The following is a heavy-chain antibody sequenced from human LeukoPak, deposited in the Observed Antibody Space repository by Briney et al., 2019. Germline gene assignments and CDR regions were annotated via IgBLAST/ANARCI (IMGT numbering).Heavy chain of an antibody. CDR3: ARGLRSDY. CDR2: MNPNSGRR. Sequence: GASVKVSCKASGYTFSNYDINWVRQAPGQGLEWMGWMNPNSGRRVYAQKFQGRVTMTRNSSINTAYMELTSLRSDDTAVYYCARGLRSDYWAREPWSPSPQ. D-gene: IGHD3-16*02. J-gene: IGHJ4*02. CDR1: GYTFSNYD. V-gene: IGHV1-8*01.